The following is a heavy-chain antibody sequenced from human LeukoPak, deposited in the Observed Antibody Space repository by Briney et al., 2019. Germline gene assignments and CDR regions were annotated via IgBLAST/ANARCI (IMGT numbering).Heavy chain of an antibody. V-gene: IGHV3-21*01. CDR2: ITSIGTYI. Sequence: GGSLRLSCAAAGFTFSDYNMNWVRHAPGKAMEWVSSITSIGTYIFYADSVKGRFTISRDNAKNSLYLQMDSLGPEDTAVYYCARDPYSGLYGNDYYYYMDVWGKGTTVTISS. CDR1: GFTFSDYN. D-gene: IGHD1-26*01. J-gene: IGHJ6*03. CDR3: ARDPYSGLYGNDYYYYMDV.